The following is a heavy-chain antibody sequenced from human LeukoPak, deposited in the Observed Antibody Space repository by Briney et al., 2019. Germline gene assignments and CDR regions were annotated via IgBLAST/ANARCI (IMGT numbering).Heavy chain of an antibody. J-gene: IGHJ4*02. CDR2: ISAYNGNT. CDR3: ARAALGYHDSSGYFFDY. V-gene: IGHV1-18*01. D-gene: IGHD3-22*01. Sequence: ASVKVSCKASGYTFTSYGISWVRQAPGQGLEWMGWISAYNGNTNYAQKLQGRVTMTTDTSTSTAYMELRSLRPDDTAVYYCARAALGYHDSSGYFFDYWGQGTLVTVSS. CDR1: GYTFTSYG.